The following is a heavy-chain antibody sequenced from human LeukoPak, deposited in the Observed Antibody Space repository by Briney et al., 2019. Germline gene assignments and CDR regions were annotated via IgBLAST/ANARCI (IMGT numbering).Heavy chain of an antibody. CDR2: IRTTAEGAKYA. D-gene: IGHD3-9*01. J-gene: IGHJ4*02. V-gene: IGHV3-48*02. CDR3: ATDQRYAFDY. CDR1: GFTFSSYW. Sequence: GGSLRLSCAASGFTFSSYWMHWVRQAPGKGLEWVSYIRTTAEGAKYAYYADSVKGRVTISRDDGKNTLYLHMNSLRDDDTAVYYCATDQRYAFDYWGQGILVTVSS.